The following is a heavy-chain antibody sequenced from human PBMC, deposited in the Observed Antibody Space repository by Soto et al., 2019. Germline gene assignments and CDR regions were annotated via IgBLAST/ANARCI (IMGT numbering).Heavy chain of an antibody. V-gene: IGHV3-23*01. CDR2: VSHDGRNT. D-gene: IGHD6-19*01. CDR3: AKGGRQWMVTSDFNY. Sequence: GGSLRLSCAASGFTFSSYAMTWVRQAPGKGLEWVAVVSHDGRNTHYADSVKGRFTISRDSSKNTVYLEMTSLRAEDTAVYYCAKGGRQWMVTSDFNYWGQGALVTVSS. J-gene: IGHJ4*02. CDR1: GFTFSSYA.